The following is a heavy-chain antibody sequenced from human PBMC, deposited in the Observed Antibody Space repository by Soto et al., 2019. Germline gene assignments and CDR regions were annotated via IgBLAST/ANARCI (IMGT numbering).Heavy chain of an antibody. V-gene: IGHV4-30-4*01. CDR3: ARVQYPNWFDP. J-gene: IGHJ5*02. Sequence: SETLSLTCTVSGGSISSGDYYWSWIRQPPGKGLEWIGYIYYSGSTYYNPSLKSRVTISVDTSKNQFSLKLSSVTAADTAVYYCARVQYPNWFDPWGQGTLVSVS. CDR1: GGSISSGDYY. CDR2: IYYSGST. D-gene: IGHD2-2*01.